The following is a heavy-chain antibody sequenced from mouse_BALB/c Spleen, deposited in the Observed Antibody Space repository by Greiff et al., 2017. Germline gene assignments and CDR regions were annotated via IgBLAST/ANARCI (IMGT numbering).Heavy chain of an antibody. CDR2: INPDSSTI. V-gene: IGHV4-1*02. CDR3: ARAVWLRREVFAY. J-gene: IGHJ3*01. Sequence: EVKLVESGGGLVQPGGSLKLSCAASGFYFSRYWMSWVRQAPGKGLEWIGEINPDSSTINYTPSLKDNFIISRDNAKNTLYLQMSKVRSEDTALYYCARAVWLRREVFAYWGEGTLVTVSA. D-gene: IGHD2-2*01. CDR1: GFYFSRYW.